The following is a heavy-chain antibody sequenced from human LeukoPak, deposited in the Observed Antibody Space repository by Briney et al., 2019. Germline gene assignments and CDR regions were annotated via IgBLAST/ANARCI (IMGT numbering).Heavy chain of an antibody. CDR1: GYTFTSYA. CDR3: ARWEGTSYYDSSGFMVY. D-gene: IGHD3-22*01. V-gene: IGHV1-8*03. CDR2: MNPNSGNT. Sequence: ASVKVSCKASGYTFTSYAINWVRQATGQGLEWMGWMNPNSGNTDYAQKFQGRVTITRNTSISTAYMELSSLRSEDTAVYYCARWEGTSYYDSSGFMVYWGQGTLVTVSS. J-gene: IGHJ4*02.